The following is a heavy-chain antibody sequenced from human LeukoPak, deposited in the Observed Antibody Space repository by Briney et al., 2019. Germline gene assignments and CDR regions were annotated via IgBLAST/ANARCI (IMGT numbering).Heavy chain of an antibody. CDR2: INSDGSST. CDR1: GFTFSSYW. Sequence: GGSLRLSCAASGFTFSSYWMHWVRQAPGKGLVWVSRINSDGSSTSYADSVKGRFTISRDNAKNTLYLQMNSLRAEDTAVYYCARVVVVRSFDYWGQGTLVTVSS. J-gene: IGHJ4*02. V-gene: IGHV3-74*01. D-gene: IGHD3-22*01. CDR3: ARVVVVRSFDY.